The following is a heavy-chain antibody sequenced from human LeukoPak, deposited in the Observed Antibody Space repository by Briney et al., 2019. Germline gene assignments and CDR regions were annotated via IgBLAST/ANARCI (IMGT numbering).Heavy chain of an antibody. V-gene: IGHV4-30-4*08. Sequence: SETLSLTCAVYGGSFSGYYWSWIRQPPGKGLEWIGYIYYSGSTYYNPSLKSRVTISVDTSKNQFSLKLSSVTAADTAVYYCARGGSERWIQLWLHWFDPWGQGTLVTVSS. D-gene: IGHD5-18*01. CDR3: ARGGSERWIQLWLHWFDP. J-gene: IGHJ5*02. CDR2: IYYSGST. CDR1: GGSFSGYY.